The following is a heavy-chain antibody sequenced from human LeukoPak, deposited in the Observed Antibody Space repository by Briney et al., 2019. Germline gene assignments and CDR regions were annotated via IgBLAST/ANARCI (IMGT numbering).Heavy chain of an antibody. J-gene: IGHJ4*02. D-gene: IGHD1-26*01. V-gene: IGHV4-39*01. CDR1: GGSISSSSYY. Sequence: SETLSLTCTVSGGSISSSSYYWGWIRQPPGKGLEWIGSIYYSGSTYYNPSLKSRVTISVDTSKNQFSLKLSPVTAADTAVYYCASWNYSGSDYWGQGTLVTVSS. CDR3: ASWNYSGSDY. CDR2: IYYSGST.